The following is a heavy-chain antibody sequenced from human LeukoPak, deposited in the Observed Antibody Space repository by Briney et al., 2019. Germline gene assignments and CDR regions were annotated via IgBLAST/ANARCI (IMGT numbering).Heavy chain of an antibody. J-gene: IGHJ4*02. CDR1: GGSFSGYY. Sequence: SETLSLTCAVYGGSFSGYYWSWIRQPPGKGLEWIGEINHSGSTNYNPSLKSRVTISVDTSKNQFSLKLSSVTAADTAVYYCARATYSSGCYYKATRKVFDYWGQGTLVTVSS. V-gene: IGHV4-34*01. CDR2: INHSGST. D-gene: IGHD3-22*01. CDR3: ARATYSSGCYYKATRKVFDY.